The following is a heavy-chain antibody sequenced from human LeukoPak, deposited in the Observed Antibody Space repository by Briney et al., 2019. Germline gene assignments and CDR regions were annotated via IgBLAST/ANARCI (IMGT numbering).Heavy chain of an antibody. Sequence: GESLKISCKGSGYSFTSNWIGWVRQMPGKGLEWMGLIYPGDSDTRFSPSFQGQVTISADKSISTAYLQWSSLKASDTAMYYCARVAHSSGTNDDAFDIWGQGTMVTVSS. CDR3: ARVAHSSGTNDDAFDI. J-gene: IGHJ3*02. D-gene: IGHD6-19*01. V-gene: IGHV5-51*01. CDR2: IYPGDSDT. CDR1: GYSFTSNW.